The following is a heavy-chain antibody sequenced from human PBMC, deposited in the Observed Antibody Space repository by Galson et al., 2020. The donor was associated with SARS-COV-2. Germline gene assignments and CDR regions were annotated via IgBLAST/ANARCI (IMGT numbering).Heavy chain of an antibody. CDR1: GGSIYSNNW. J-gene: IGHJ3*02. CDR2: IFHSGII. Sequence: SETLSLTCAVSGGSIYSNNWWSWVRQSPGKGLEWIGEIFHSGIINFNPSLKSRVILSIDKPKKEFSLKLTSVAAADTAVYYCATRTVDGAAFDIWGQGTMVTVSS. CDR3: ATRTVDGAAFDI. V-gene: IGHV4-4*02. D-gene: IGHD6-19*01.